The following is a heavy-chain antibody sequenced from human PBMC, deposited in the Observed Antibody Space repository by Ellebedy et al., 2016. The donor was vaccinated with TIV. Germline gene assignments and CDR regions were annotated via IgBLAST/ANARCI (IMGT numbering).Heavy chain of an antibody. Sequence: SVKVSXXTSGGTFSSYTISWVRQAPGQGLEWMGGIIPLFGTADYARKFQDRVTITADENTDTAYMELSSLRFDDTAVYYCASLRYSDWLLPYYYYGMDVWGPGTTVTVSS. CDR1: GGTFSSYT. CDR2: IIPLFGTA. V-gene: IGHV1-69*13. J-gene: IGHJ6*02. CDR3: ASLRYSDWLLPYYYYGMDV. D-gene: IGHD3-9*01.